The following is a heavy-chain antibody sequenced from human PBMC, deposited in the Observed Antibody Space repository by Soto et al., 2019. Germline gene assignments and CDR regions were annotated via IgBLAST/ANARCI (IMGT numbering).Heavy chain of an antibody. J-gene: IGHJ6*02. D-gene: IGHD3-10*01. CDR2: IIPIFGTA. CDR1: GGTFSSYA. CDR3: ARGYGSGSYYKSYYYYYGMDV. V-gene: IGHV1-69*13. Sequence: SVRVSCKASGGTFSSYAISWVRQAPGQGLEWMGGIIPIFGTANYAQKFQGRVTITADESTSTAYMELSSLRSEDTAVYYCARGYGSGSYYKSYYYYYGMDVWGQGTTVTVSS.